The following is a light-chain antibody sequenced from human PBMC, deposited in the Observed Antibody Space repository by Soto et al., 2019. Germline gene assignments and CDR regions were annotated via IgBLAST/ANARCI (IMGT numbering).Light chain of an antibody. CDR3: QRYNSYSPYT. Sequence: DLQMTQSPSTLSASVGDRVTITCRASQSISSWLAWYQQKPGKAPKLLIYDASSLESGVPSRFSGSGSGTEFSLTFSSLQPDDFATYYCQRYNSYSPYTFGQGPKLEIK. J-gene: IGKJ2*01. CDR1: QSISSW. CDR2: DAS. V-gene: IGKV1-5*01.